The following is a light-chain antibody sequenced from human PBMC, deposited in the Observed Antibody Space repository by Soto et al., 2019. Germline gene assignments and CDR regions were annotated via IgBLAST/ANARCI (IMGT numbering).Light chain of an antibody. Sequence: QLVLTQPASVSGSPGQSITISCTGTSSDVGAYNYVSWFQQHPGKAPTLIISEVSNRPSGVSNRFSGSKSGNAASLTISGLQAEDEADYFCFSFTTDWTHVFGAGTKVTVL. CDR1: SSDVGAYNY. CDR2: EVS. V-gene: IGLV2-14*01. J-gene: IGLJ1*01. CDR3: FSFTTDWTHV.